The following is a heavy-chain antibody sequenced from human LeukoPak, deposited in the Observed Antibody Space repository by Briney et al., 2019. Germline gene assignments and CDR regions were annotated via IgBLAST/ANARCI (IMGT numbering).Heavy chain of an antibody. Sequence: SVKVSCKASGGTFSSYAISWVRQAPGQGLEWMGRIIPILGIANYAQKFQGRVTITADKSTSTAYMELSSLRSEDTAVYYCAGEDTAMVTQGYYFDYWGKGTTVTVSS. CDR3: AGEDTAMVTQGYYFDY. J-gene: IGHJ4*03. CDR1: GGTFSSYA. D-gene: IGHD5-18*01. V-gene: IGHV1-69*04. CDR2: IIPILGIA.